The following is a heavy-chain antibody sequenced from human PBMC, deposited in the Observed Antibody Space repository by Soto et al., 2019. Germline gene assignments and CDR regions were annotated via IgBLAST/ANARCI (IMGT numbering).Heavy chain of an antibody. Sequence: SETLSLTCTVSGGSISSGGYYWSWFRQHPGKGLEWIGYIYYSGSTYYNPSLKSRVTISVDTSKNQFSLKLSSVTAADTAVYYCARVIPGVEAWFDPWGQGTLVTVSS. CDR2: IYYSGST. CDR1: GGSISSGGYY. CDR3: ARVIPGVEAWFDP. J-gene: IGHJ5*02. D-gene: IGHD2-2*01. V-gene: IGHV4-31*03.